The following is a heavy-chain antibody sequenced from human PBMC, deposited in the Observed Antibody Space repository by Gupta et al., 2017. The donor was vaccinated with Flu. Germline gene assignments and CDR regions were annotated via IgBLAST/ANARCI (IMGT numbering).Heavy chain of an antibody. CDR2: IYYSGST. J-gene: IGHJ6*02. Sequence: QVQLQESGPGLVKPSETLSLTCTVSGGSISSYYWSWIRQPPGKGLEWIGYIYYSGSTNYNPSLKSRVTISVDTSKNQFSLKLSSVTAADTAVYYCARGKGDYDFWSGYYYYYYGMDVWGQGTTVTVSS. D-gene: IGHD3-3*01. CDR1: GGSISSYY. V-gene: IGHV4-59*01. CDR3: ARGKGDYDFWSGYYYYYYGMDV.